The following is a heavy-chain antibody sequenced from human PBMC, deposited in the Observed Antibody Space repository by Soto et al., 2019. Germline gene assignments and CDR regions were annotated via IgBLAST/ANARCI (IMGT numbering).Heavy chain of an antibody. J-gene: IGHJ4*02. CDR3: AHRPSGWYLFDY. Sequence: QITLKESVPTLVRPTQTLTLTCTFSGFSLSTSGLGVGWIRQPPGKALEWLALIYWNDDKRYSPSLKARLTNTKDTSKNQVVLTMTNIDPVDTATYYCAHRPSGWYLFDYWGQGTLVTVSS. CDR2: IYWNDDK. V-gene: IGHV2-5*01. CDR1: GFSLSTSGLG. D-gene: IGHD6-19*01.